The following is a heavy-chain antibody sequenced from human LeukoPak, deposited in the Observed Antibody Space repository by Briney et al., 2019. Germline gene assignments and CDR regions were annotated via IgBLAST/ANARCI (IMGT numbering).Heavy chain of an antibody. J-gene: IGHJ6*02. CDR3: TRGLYCSSTSCKDYYYYGVDV. CDR1: GFTFSSYW. D-gene: IGHD2-2*01. CDR2: INRDGSST. V-gene: IGHV3-74*01. Sequence: AGGSLRLSCAASGFTFSSYWMYWVRQAPGKGLVWVSRINRDGSSTTYADSVKGRFTISRDNAKNTLYLQMSSLRAEDTAVYYCTRGLYCSSTSCKDYYYYGVDVWGQGTTVTVSS.